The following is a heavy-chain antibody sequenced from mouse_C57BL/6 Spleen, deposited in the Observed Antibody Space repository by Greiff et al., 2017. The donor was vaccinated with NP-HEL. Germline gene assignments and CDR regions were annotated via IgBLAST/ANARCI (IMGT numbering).Heavy chain of an antibody. D-gene: IGHD1-1*01. J-gene: IGHJ1*03. CDR1: GYTFTSYW. CDR2: IYPGSGST. V-gene: IGHV1-55*01. CDR3: ARDYYGSSCWYFDV. Sequence: QVQLQQPGAELVKPGASVKMSCKASGYTFTSYWITWVKQRPGQGLEWIGDIYPGSGSTNYNEKFKSKATLTVDTSSSTAYMQLSSLTSEDSAVYYCARDYYGSSCWYFDVWGTGTTVTVSS.